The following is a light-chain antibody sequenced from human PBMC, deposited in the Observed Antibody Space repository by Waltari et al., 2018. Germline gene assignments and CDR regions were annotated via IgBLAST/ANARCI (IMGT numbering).Light chain of an antibody. CDR2: LNSDGTD. CDR3: QTWGTDFHT. CDR1: SGHSNNA. Sequence: QVVLTQSPSASASLGASVKLTCTLSSGHSNNAIAWHQQQPEKGPRYLMRLNSDGTDNKGDGIPARFSGSSSGDERYRTISSLQSEDEADYYSQTWGTDFHTFGGGTRLTVL. V-gene: IGLV4-69*01. J-gene: IGLJ2*01.